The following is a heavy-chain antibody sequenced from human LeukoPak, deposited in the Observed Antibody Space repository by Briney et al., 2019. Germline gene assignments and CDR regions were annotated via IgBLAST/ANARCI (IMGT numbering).Heavy chain of an antibody. V-gene: IGHV3-21*01. D-gene: IGHD6-13*01. CDR1: GFTFSSYS. Sequence: GGSLRLSCAASGFTFSSYSMNWVRQAPGKGLEWVSSISSSSSYIYYADSVKGRFTIPRDNAKNSLYLQMNSLRAEDTAVYYCARPYSSSWNDAFDIWGQGTMVTVSS. J-gene: IGHJ3*02. CDR2: ISSSSSYI. CDR3: ARPYSSSWNDAFDI.